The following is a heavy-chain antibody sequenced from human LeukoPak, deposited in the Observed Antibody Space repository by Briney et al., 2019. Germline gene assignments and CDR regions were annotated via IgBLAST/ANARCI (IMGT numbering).Heavy chain of an antibody. D-gene: IGHD6-13*01. V-gene: IGHV3-48*04. CDR3: ARDYTTAAAGTDY. J-gene: IGHJ4*02. CDR2: ISSITGTK. CDR1: GFTFSRYS. Sequence: GGSLRLSCAASGFTFSRYSMNWVRQAPGTGLEWVSYISSITGTKYYADSVKGRFTVSRDNAKNSLYLQMNSLRVEDTAVYYCARDYTTAAAGTDYWGQGTLVTVSS.